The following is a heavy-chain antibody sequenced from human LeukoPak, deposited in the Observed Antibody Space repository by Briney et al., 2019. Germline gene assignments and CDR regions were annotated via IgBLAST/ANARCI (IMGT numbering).Heavy chain of an antibody. D-gene: IGHD1-1*01. V-gene: IGHV4-4*07. CDR3: AKDLGTGSTGFD. J-gene: IGHJ1*01. Sequence: SETLSLTCTVSGAPIRNYYWSWIRQPAGKGLEWMGRMYFTGETYYNPSLKSRLSMSVNVSNNQFSLRPNSVTAADTATYYCAKDLGTGSTGFDWGPGTRVTVSS. CDR1: GAPIRNYY. CDR2: MYFTGET.